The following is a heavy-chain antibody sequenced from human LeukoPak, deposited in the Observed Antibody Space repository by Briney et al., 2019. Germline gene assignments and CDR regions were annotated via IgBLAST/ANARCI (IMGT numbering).Heavy chain of an antibody. CDR1: GFMFSTYE. J-gene: IGHJ4*02. CDR2: ISGSGGST. V-gene: IGHV3-23*01. CDR3: AKVATMIVVVRGPLDY. Sequence: GGSLRLSCAASGFMFSTYEMNWVRQAPGKGLEWVSVISGSGGSTYYADSVKGRFTISRDNSKNTLYLQMNSLRVEDTALYYCAKVATMIVVVRGPLDYWGQGTLVTVSS. D-gene: IGHD3-22*01.